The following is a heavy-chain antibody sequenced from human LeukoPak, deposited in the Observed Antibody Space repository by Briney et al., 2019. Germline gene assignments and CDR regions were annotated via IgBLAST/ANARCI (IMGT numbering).Heavy chain of an antibody. V-gene: IGHV3-30-3*01. Sequence: GGSLRLSCAASGFTFSTHAMHWVRQAPGKGLEWVALILYDGSNKHYADSVKSRFTISRDNSKNTLYLQMSSLRAEDTAVYYCARVPYGSGTYTDYRGQGTLVTVSS. CDR1: GFTFSTHA. J-gene: IGHJ4*02. CDR3: ARVPYGSGTYTDY. CDR2: ILYDGSNK. D-gene: IGHD3-10*01.